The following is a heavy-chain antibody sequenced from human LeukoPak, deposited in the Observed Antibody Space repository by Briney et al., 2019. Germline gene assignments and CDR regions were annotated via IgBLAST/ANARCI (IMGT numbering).Heavy chain of an antibody. CDR3: ARHDRIAVARNWFDP. CDR1: GGSISSSSYY. D-gene: IGHD6-13*01. V-gene: IGHV4-39*01. CDR2: IYYSGST. J-gene: IGHJ5*02. Sequence: SETLSLTCTVSGGSISSSSYYWGWIRQPPGKGLEWIGSIYYSGSTYYNPSLKSRVTISVDTSKNQFSLKLSSVTAADTAVYYCARHDRIAVARNWFDPWGQGTLVTVSS.